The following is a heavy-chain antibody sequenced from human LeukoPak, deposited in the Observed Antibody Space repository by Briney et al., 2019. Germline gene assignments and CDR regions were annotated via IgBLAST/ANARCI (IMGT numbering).Heavy chain of an antibody. Sequence: GSLRLSCAASGFTFSSYWMSWVRQAPGKGLEWVADIKQDGSEKYYVDSVKGRFTISRDNAKNSLYLQMNSLRAEDTAVYYCARDKIVGATYFDYWGQGTLVTVSS. V-gene: IGHV3-7*01. CDR3: ARDKIVGATYFDY. D-gene: IGHD1-26*01. J-gene: IGHJ4*02. CDR1: GFTFSSYW. CDR2: IKQDGSEK.